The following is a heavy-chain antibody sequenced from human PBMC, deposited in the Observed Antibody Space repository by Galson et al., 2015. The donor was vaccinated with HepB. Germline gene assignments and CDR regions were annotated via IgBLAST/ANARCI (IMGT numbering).Heavy chain of an antibody. D-gene: IGHD5-18*01. CDR1: GYTFTDYY. J-gene: IGHJ4*02. V-gene: IGHV1-69-2*01. Sequence: VKVSCKVSGYTFTDYYMHWVQQAPGKGLEWMGLVDPEDGETIYAEKFQGRVTITADTSTDTAYMELSSLRSEDTAVYYCATVGQTERGYSYGPQFDYWGQGTLVTVSS. CDR3: ATVGQTERGYSYGPQFDY. CDR2: VDPEDGET.